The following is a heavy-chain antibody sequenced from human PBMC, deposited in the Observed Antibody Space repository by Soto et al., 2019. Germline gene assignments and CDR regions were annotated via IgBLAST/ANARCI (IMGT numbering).Heavy chain of an antibody. V-gene: IGHV3-23*01. CDR3: ASLGVGDWANYYYYYGMDV. Sequence: GGSLRLSCAASGFTFSSYAMSWVRQAPGKGLEWVSAISGSGGSTYYADSVKGRFTISRDNSKNTLYLQMNSLRAEDTAVYYCASLGVGDWANYYYYYGMDVWGQGTTVTVSS. D-gene: IGHD2-21*02. J-gene: IGHJ6*02. CDR2: ISGSGGST. CDR1: GFTFSSYA.